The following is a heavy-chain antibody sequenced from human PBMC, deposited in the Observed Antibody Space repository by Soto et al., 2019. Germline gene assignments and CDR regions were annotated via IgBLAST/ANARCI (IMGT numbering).Heavy chain of an antibody. J-gene: IGHJ4*02. CDR1: GFTFGSYA. V-gene: IGHV3-23*01. D-gene: IGHD3-10*01. CDR2: ISGTGDSS. CDR3: AKDNGNYGSGSFSH. Sequence: EVQLLESGGGLVHPGGSLRLSCAASGFTFGSYAMSWVRQAPGKGLEWVSLISGTGDSSEYANSVKGRFIISRDYSKTTVFLQMNSLRAEDTAVYFCAKDNGNYGSGSFSHWGQGTLVTVSS.